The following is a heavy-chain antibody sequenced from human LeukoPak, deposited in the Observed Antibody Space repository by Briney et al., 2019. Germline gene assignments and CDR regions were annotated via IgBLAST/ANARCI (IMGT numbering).Heavy chain of an antibody. Sequence: SETLSLTCTVSGGSISSYYWSWIRQPPGKGLEWIGEINHSGSTNYNPSLKSRVTISVDTSKNQFSLKLSSVTAADTAVYYCARSRQVGTAMVVSRYDYWGQGTLVTVSS. CDR1: GGSISSYY. J-gene: IGHJ4*02. V-gene: IGHV4-34*01. CDR2: INHSGST. D-gene: IGHD5-18*01. CDR3: ARSRQVGTAMVVSRYDY.